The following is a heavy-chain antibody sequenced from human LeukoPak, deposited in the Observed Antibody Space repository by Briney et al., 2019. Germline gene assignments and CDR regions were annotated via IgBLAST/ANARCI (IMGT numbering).Heavy chain of an antibody. CDR1: GFTVSSNY. D-gene: IGHD3-3*01. J-gene: IGHJ6*02. CDR2: IYSGGST. Sequence: GGSLRLSCAASGFTVSSNYMSWVRQAPGKGLEWVSVIYSGGSTYYADSVKGRFTISRDNSKNTLYLQMNSLRAEDTAVYYCARDRTYYDFWSGHSYYYYGMDVWGQGTTVTVSS. CDR3: ARDRTYYDFWSGHSYYYYGMDV. V-gene: IGHV3-53*01.